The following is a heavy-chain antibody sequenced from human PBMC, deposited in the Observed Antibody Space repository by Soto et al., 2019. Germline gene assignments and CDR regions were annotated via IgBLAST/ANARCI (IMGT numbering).Heavy chain of an antibody. Sequence: SETLSLTCTVAGGSINSYYWSWNRQPPGKGLEWIGYIYYSGSTNYNPSLKSRVTISVDTSKNQFSLKLSSVTAADTAVYYCARRWGRSFDYWGQGTLVTVSS. CDR3: ARRWGRSFDY. CDR2: IYYSGST. CDR1: GGSINSYY. D-gene: IGHD2-15*01. J-gene: IGHJ4*02. V-gene: IGHV4-59*08.